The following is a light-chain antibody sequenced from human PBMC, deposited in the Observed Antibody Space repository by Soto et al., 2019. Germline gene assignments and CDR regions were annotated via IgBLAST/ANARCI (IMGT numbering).Light chain of an antibody. CDR1: SSNIGAGYD. V-gene: IGLV1-40*01. J-gene: IGLJ1*01. CDR3: QSYDSSLSGYV. CDR2: GNS. Sequence: QSVLTQPPSVSGAPGQRVTISCTGSSSNIGAGYDVHWYQHLPGTAPKLLIYGNSNRPSGVPDRFSGSKSGTSASLAITGXXXXDEXDYYCQSYDSSLSGYVFGTGTKLTVL.